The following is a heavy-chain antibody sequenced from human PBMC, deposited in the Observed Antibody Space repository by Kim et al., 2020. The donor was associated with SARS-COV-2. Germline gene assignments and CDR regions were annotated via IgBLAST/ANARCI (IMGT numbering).Heavy chain of an antibody. Sequence: AQKFQGRVTMTRDTSISTAYMGLSRLRSDDTAVYYCARADSGSYFRFDPWGQGTLVTVSS. D-gene: IGHD1-26*01. V-gene: IGHV1-2*02. J-gene: IGHJ5*02. CDR3: ARADSGSYFRFDP.